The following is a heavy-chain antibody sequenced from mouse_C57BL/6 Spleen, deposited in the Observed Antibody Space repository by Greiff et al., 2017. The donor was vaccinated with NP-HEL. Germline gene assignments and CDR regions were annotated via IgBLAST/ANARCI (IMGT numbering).Heavy chain of an antibody. J-gene: IGHJ4*01. CDR2: IDPSDSET. CDR1: GYTFTSYW. CDR3: ARYAATTVTTDCDALDY. V-gene: IGHV1-52*01. D-gene: IGHD2-2*01. Sequence: QVQLQQPGAELVRPGSSVKLSCKASGYTFTSYWLHWVKQRPIQGLEWIGNIDPSDSETHSNQKFKDKATLTVDKSSSTAYMQLSSLTSEDSAIYYSARYAATTVTTDCDALDYWGQGTSVTVSS.